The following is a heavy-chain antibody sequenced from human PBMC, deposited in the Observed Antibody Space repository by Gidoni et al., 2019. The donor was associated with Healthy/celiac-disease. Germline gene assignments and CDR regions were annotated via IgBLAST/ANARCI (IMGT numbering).Heavy chain of an antibody. CDR3: AREGLGPVGIQLWGYGMDV. J-gene: IGHJ6*02. V-gene: IGHV3-11*01. CDR2: IRSSGSTI. D-gene: IGHD5-18*01. CDR1: GFNFSDYY. Sequence: QVQLVESGGGLVKPGGSLRLSCAASGFNFSDYYMSGIRQAPGQGLEWVSYIRSSGSTIYYAVSGKVRFTISRANAKNSLYLQRNSLRAEYTAVYYCAREGLGPVGIQLWGYGMDVWGQGTTVTVSS.